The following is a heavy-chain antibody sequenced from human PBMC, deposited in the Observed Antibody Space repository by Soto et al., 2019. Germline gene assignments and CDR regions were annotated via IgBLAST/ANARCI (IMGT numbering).Heavy chain of an antibody. CDR2: IYHSGST. D-gene: IGHD3-9*01. CDR3: ARVTYDTLDY. J-gene: IGHJ4*02. Sequence: PSETLSLTCSVSAYTISSGYHWAWIRQPPGKGLEWIATIYHSGSTYYTPSLKSRVTISVDTSNNQFSLELSSVTAADTAVYYCARVTYDTLDYWGQXTLVTV. CDR1: AYTISSGYH. V-gene: IGHV4-38-2*02.